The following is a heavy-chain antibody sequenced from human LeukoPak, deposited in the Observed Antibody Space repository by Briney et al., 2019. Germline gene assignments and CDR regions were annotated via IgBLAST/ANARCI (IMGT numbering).Heavy chain of an antibody. Sequence: GGSLRLSCAASGFTFSSYWMHWVRQAPGKGLVWVSRINSDGSSTSYADSVKGRFTISRDNAKNTLYLQMNSLRAEDTAVYYCARGYCSGGSCGEDFQHWGQGTLVTVSS. CDR2: INSDGSST. CDR1: GFTFSSYW. V-gene: IGHV3-74*01. CDR3: ARGYCSGGSCGEDFQH. J-gene: IGHJ1*01. D-gene: IGHD2-15*01.